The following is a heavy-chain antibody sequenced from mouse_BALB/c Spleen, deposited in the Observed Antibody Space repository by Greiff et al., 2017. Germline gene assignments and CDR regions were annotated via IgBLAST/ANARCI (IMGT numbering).Heavy chain of an antibody. CDR3: APLLLLYAMDD. CDR2: IDPANGNT. Sequence: VQLQQSGAELVKPGASVKLSCTASGFNIKDTYMHWVKQRPEQGLEWIGRIDPANGNTKYDPKFQGKATITADTSSNTAYLQLSSLTSEDTAVYYCAPLLLLYAMDDWGQGTSVTVSS. J-gene: IGHJ4*01. V-gene: IGHV14-3*02. D-gene: IGHD1-1*01. CDR1: GFNIKDTY.